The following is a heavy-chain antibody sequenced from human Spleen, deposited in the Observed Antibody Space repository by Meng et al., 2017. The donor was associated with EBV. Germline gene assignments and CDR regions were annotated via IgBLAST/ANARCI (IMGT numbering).Heavy chain of an antibody. J-gene: IGHJ4*02. D-gene: IGHD5-12*01. CDR1: GYTFIGYN. CDR3: AVSWDSGYDSLFDY. Sequence: QGQLVQSWTEVKKPWASVTVSCKASGYTFIGYNIPWVRQAPGQGLEWMGKILTSVNMARYAHNFQDRVAMTSDTSTRTVYMELSSLRSEDTAVYYCAVSWDSGYDSLFDYWGQGTLVTVSS. CDR2: ILTSVNMA. V-gene: IGHV1-46*01.